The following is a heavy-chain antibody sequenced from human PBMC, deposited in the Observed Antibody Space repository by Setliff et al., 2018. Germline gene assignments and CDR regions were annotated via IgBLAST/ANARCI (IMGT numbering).Heavy chain of an antibody. Sequence: SETLSLTCTVYGGSLSDYYWSWIRQPPGKGLEWIVEINHSGSTNYSPSLKSRVTISVDMSKNQLSLKLSSVTAADTAVYYCARSMIQRNYYCGLDVWGQGTTVTVSS. V-gene: IGHV4-34*01. CDR1: GGSLSDYY. J-gene: IGHJ6*02. CDR2: INHSGST. D-gene: IGHD3-16*01. CDR3: ARSMIQRNYYCGLDV.